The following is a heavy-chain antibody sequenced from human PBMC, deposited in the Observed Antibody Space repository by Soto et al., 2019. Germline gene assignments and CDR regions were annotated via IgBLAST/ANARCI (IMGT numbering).Heavy chain of an antibody. CDR3: ARVRSGWYGDY. J-gene: IGHJ4*02. V-gene: IGHV3-21*01. CDR1: GFTFSSYS. D-gene: IGHD6-19*01. CDR2: ITTTNYM. Sequence: SGGGLVKPGGSLRLSCAASGFTFSSYSMNWVRQAPGKGLEWVSSITTTNYMYYADSVKGRFTISRDNAKNSLFLQMNSLRAEDTAVYYCARVRSGWYGDYWGQGALVTVSS.